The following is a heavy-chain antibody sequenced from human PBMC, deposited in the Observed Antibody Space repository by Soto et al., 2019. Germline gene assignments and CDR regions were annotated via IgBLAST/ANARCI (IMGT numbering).Heavy chain of an antibody. Sequence: QVQLQESGPGLVKPSGTLSLTCAVSSGSISSSNWWSWVRQPPGKGLEWIGEIYHSGSTNYNPSLKSRVTISVDKSTTQFSLKLSSVTAADTAVYYCARVRSSGWYNFRDAFDIWGQGTMVTVSS. CDR3: ARVRSSGWYNFRDAFDI. CDR2: IYHSGST. J-gene: IGHJ3*02. CDR1: SGSISSSNW. V-gene: IGHV4-4*02. D-gene: IGHD6-19*01.